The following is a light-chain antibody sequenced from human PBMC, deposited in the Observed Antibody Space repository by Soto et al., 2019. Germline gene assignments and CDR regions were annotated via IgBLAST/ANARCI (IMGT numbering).Light chain of an antibody. CDR3: SSYTISSTPSV. V-gene: IGLV2-14*01. J-gene: IGLJ1*01. CDR2: EVS. CDR1: SSDVGGYNY. Sequence: SVLTQPASVSGSPGQSITISCTGTSSDVGGYNYVSWYQQHLGKAPKLMIYEVSNRPSGVSNRFSGSKSGNTASLTISGLQAEDEADYYCSSYTISSTPSVFGTGTKVTVL.